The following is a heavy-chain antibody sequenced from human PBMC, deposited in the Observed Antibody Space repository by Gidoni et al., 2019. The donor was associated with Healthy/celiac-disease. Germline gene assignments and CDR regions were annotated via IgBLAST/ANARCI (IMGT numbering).Heavy chain of an antibody. V-gene: IGHV4-59*01. J-gene: IGHJ3*02. D-gene: IGHD7-27*01. CDR1: GGSISSDY. CDR2: IYYSGST. Sequence: QVQLQESGPGLVTPSETLSLTCTVSGGSISSDYWSWIRQPPGKGLEWIGYIYYSGSTNYNPSLKSRVTISVDTSKNQFSLKLSSVTAADTAVYYCAREELGIFAFDIWGQGTMVTVSS. CDR3: AREELGIFAFDI.